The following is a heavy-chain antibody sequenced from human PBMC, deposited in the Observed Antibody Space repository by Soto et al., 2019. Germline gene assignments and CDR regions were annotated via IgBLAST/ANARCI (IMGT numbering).Heavy chain of an antibody. CDR2: ISPDGGRT. CDR3: ATRDPGHY. Sequence: ASVKVSFTASGYTFPTCYMHWVRQAPGQGLEWMGIISPDGGRTSYAQKFQGRVTMTRDTSTSTVYMELSSLRSEDTAVYYCATRDPGHYWGQGTLVTVSS. V-gene: IGHV1-46*01. CDR1: GYTFPTCY. J-gene: IGHJ4*02.